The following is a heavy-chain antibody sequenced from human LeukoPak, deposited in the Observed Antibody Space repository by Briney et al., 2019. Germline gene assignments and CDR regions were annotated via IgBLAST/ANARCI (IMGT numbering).Heavy chain of an antibody. V-gene: IGHV4-4*07. Sequence: SETLSLTCTVSGGSLSSYYWSWIRQPAGMGLEWIGRIYTSGSTNYNPPLKSRVTMSVDTSKNQFSLKLSSVTAADTAVYYCARRPRPSYGSGSYYRNYFDYWGQGTLVTVSS. D-gene: IGHD3-10*01. CDR1: GGSLSSYY. J-gene: IGHJ4*02. CDR3: ARRPRPSYGSGSYYRNYFDY. CDR2: IYTSGST.